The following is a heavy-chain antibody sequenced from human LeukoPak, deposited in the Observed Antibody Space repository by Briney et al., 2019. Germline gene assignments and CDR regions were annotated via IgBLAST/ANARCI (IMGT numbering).Heavy chain of an antibody. D-gene: IGHD1/OR15-1a*01. V-gene: IGHV4-39*02. Sequence: SETLSLTCTVSGGSLSSGSYYWDWLRDPPGTGLEWIGDIYSSGKTNYNPSLRSRVTMCIDPYKNQFSLNLNSVSATDTAVYYCAGDFTGRTWFDTWGQGTLVTVSS. CDR1: GGSLSSGSYY. J-gene: IGHJ5*02. CDR2: IYSSGKT. CDR3: AGDFTGRTWFDT.